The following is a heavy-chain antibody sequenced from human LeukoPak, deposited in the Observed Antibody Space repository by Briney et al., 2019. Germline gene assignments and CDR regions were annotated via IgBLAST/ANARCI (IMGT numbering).Heavy chain of an antibody. J-gene: IGHJ5*02. CDR2: INPNSGGT. Sequence: VASVKVSCKASGYTFTGYYMHWVRQAPGQGLEWMGWINPNSGGTNYAQKFQGRVTMTRDTSISTAYMELSRLRSDDTAVYYCARDKVVVVAAQVGHFDPWGQGTLVTVSS. CDR3: ARDKVVVVAAQVGHFDP. CDR1: GYTFTGYY. V-gene: IGHV1-2*02. D-gene: IGHD2-15*01.